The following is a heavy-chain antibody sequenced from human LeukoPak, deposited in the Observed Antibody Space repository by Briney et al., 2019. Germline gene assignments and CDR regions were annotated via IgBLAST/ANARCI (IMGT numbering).Heavy chain of an antibody. J-gene: IGHJ2*01. D-gene: IGHD7-27*01. Sequence: SETLSLTCTVSGGSISSYYWSWIRQPAGKGLEWIGRIYTSGSTNYNPSLKSRVTMSVDTSKNQFSLKLSSVTAADTAVYYCARIPSLGVDWYFDLWGRGTLVTVSS. CDR2: IYTSGST. CDR1: GGSISSYY. V-gene: IGHV4-4*07. CDR3: ARIPSLGVDWYFDL.